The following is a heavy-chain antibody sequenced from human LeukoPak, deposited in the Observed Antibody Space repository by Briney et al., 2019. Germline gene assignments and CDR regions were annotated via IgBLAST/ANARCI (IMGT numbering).Heavy chain of an antibody. V-gene: IGHV4-34*01. D-gene: IGHD2-2*01. Sequence: SGTLSLTCAVYGGSFSGYYWSWIRQPPGKGLEWIGEINHSGSTNYNPSLKSRVTISVDTSKNQFSLKLSSVTAADTAVYYCARESPVVVPAAIDYYYMDVWGKGTTVTVSS. CDR1: GGSFSGYY. J-gene: IGHJ6*03. CDR3: ARESPVVVPAAIDYYYMDV. CDR2: INHSGST.